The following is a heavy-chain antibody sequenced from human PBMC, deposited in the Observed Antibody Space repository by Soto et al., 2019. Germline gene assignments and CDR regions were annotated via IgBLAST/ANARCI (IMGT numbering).Heavy chain of an antibody. CDR2: INPSGGTT. D-gene: IGHD2-15*01. Sequence: AASVNVSCKASGYTFTRYNVHWVRQAPGQGLEWMAIINPSGGTTYYVQKFEGRVTLTTDTSTSTVYMELSSLRSDDTAVYYCARVRGGGSEYFFDYWGQGTLVTVSS. V-gene: IGHV1-46*01. CDR3: ARVRGGGSEYFFDY. J-gene: IGHJ4*02. CDR1: GYTFTRYN.